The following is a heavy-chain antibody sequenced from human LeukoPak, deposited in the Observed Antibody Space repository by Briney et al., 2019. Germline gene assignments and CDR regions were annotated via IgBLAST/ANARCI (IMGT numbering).Heavy chain of an antibody. CDR1: GGSITSSSYY. V-gene: IGHV4-39*01. Sequence: PSETLSLTCTVSGGSITSSSYYWGRIRQPPGKGLEWIGNIYYTGNTYYNPSLKSRVTISVDTSKNLFSLNLTSVTAADTAVYYCARALGIVAALDYYYMDVWGKGTTVTVSS. J-gene: IGHJ6*03. D-gene: IGHD5-12*01. CDR2: IYYTGNT. CDR3: ARALGIVAALDYYYMDV.